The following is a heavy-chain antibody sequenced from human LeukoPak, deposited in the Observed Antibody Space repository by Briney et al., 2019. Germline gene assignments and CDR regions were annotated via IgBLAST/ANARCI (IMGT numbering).Heavy chain of an antibody. V-gene: IGHV4-59*01. CDR2: IYYSGST. J-gene: IGHJ6*02. D-gene: IGHD4-17*01. Sequence: PSETLSLTCTVSGGSISSYYWSWIRQPPGKGLEWIGYIYYSGSTNYNPSLKRRVTISVDTSKNQFSLKLSSVTAADTAVYYCARTTPPGATVTTIGHYYYYGMDVWGQGTTVTVSS. CDR3: ARTTPPGATVTTIGHYYYYGMDV. CDR1: GGSISSYY.